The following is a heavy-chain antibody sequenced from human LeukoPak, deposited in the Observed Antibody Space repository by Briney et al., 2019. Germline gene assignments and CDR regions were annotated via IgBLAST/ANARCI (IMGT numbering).Heavy chain of an antibody. CDR3: ARHCRPIAAAGTYYYYYMDV. CDR2: IYYSGST. D-gene: IGHD6-13*01. V-gene: IGHV4-39*01. J-gene: IGHJ6*03. CDR1: GGSISSSSYY. Sequence: ETSETLSLTCTVSGGSISSSSYYWGWIRQPPGKGLEWIGSIYYSGSTYYNPSLKSRVTISVDTSKNQFSLKLSSVTAADTAVYYCARHCRPIAAAGTYYYYYMDVWGKGTTVTVSS.